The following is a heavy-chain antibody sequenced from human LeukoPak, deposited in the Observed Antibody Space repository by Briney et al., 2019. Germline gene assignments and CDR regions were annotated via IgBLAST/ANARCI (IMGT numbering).Heavy chain of an antibody. CDR3: ARGYRQGDYSNYYSPFDY. V-gene: IGHV4-34*01. J-gene: IGHJ4*02. CDR1: GGSFSGYY. D-gene: IGHD4-4*01. CDR2: INHSGST. Sequence: SETLSLTCAVYGGSFSGYYWSWIRQPPGKGLVWIGEINHSGSTNYNPSLKSRVTISVDTSKNQFSLKLSSVTAADTAVYYCARGYRQGDYSNYYSPFDYWGQGTLVTVSS.